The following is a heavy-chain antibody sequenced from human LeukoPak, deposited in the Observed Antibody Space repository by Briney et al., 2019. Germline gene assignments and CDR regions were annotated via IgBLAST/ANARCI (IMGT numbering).Heavy chain of an antibody. CDR2: IYTSGST. V-gene: IGHV4-4*07. J-gene: IGHJ4*02. CDR1: GGSISRYY. Sequence: PSETLSLTCTVSGGSISRYYWSWIRQPAGGGGEWIGRIYTSGSTNYNPSLKSRVTMSVDTSKNQFSLKLSSVTAADTAVYYCARVMVRGVTRYYFDYWGQGTLVTVSS. CDR3: ARVMVRGVTRYYFDY. D-gene: IGHD3-10*01.